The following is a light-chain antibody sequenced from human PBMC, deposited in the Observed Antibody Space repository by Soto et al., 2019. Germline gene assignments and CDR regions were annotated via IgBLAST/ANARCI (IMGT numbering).Light chain of an antibody. Sequence: VAQATGSVSVCPGIIAKISCRASQSISSDYLSWYQLKRGQAPRLLIYGASSRATGIPDRFSGSGSGTDFTLTISRLEPEDFGVYYCHQFGSSPQTFGHGTKVDIK. CDR1: QSISSDY. CDR3: HQFGSSPQT. CDR2: GAS. J-gene: IGKJ1*01. V-gene: IGKV3-20*01.